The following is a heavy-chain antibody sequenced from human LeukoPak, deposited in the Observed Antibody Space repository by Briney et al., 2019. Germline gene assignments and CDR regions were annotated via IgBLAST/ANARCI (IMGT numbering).Heavy chain of an antibody. J-gene: IGHJ6*03. V-gene: IGHV4-61*02. D-gene: IGHD2-2*01. CDR3: ARGPGQLLVGYYYYYMDV. Sequence: PSQTLSLTCTVSGGSISSGSYYWSSIRQPAGKGLEWIGRIYTSGSTNYNPSLKSRVTISVDTSKNQFSLKLSSVTAADTAVYYCARGPGQLLVGYYYYYMDVWGKGTTVTVSS. CDR1: GGSISSGSYY. CDR2: IYTSGST.